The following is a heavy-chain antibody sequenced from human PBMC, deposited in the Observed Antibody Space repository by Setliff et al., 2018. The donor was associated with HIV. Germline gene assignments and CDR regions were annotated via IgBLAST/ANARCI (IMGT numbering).Heavy chain of an antibody. J-gene: IGHJ4*02. CDR2: IYYSGST. CDR3: ARVTYYDSSGYLFPFDY. V-gene: IGHV4-31*03. D-gene: IGHD3-22*01. CDR1: GGSISSGGYY. Sequence: NPSETLSLTCTVSGGSISSGGYYWSWIRQHPGKGLEWIGYIYYSGSTYYNPSLKSRVTISVDTSKNQFSLKLSSVTAADTAVYYCARVTYYDSSGYLFPFDYWGQGTLVTVSS.